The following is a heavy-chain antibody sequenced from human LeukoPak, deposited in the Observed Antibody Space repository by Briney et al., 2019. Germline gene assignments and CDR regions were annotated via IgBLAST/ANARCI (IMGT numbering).Heavy chain of an antibody. CDR1: GFTFSSYS. V-gene: IGHV3-21*01. J-gene: IGHJ4*02. Sequence: GGSLRLSCAASGFTFSSYSLNWVRQAPGKGLEWVSSISTSSSYIYYAESVKGRFTISRDNAKNSLYLQMNSLRAEDTAVYYCVRERGSIGTDLHFWGQGTLVTVSS. CDR2: ISTSSSYI. CDR3: VRERGSIGTDLHF. D-gene: IGHD1-1*01.